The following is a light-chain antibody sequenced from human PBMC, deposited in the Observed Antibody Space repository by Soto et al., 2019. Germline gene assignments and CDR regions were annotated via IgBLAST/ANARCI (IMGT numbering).Light chain of an antibody. J-gene: IGKJ4*01. CDR3: QQRSNWPLT. V-gene: IGKV3-11*01. CDR2: DAS. CDR1: QSVSKY. Sequence: EIVLTQSPATLSLSPGERVTLSCRTSQSVSKYLAWYQQTPGQAPRLLIYDASNRATGVPARLSGSGSGTDFSLTISGLEPEDFAVYYCQQRSNWPLTFGGGTKVQIK.